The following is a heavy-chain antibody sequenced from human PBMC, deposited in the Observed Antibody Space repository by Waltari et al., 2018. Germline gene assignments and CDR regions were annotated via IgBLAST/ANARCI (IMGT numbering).Heavy chain of an antibody. D-gene: IGHD6-13*01. CDR3: ARGGSRWPVPQDY. CDR1: GFSFSDHY. V-gene: IGHV3-11*04. J-gene: IGHJ4*02. Sequence: QVQLVESGGGLVKPGGSLRLSCPASGFSFSDHYMNWIRQAPGKGLEWVSYISYSGRTVYNADSVRGRFTISRDNAKNSLYLQINSLRAEDTAVYYCARGGSRWPVPQDYWGQGTLVTVSS. CDR2: ISYSGRTV.